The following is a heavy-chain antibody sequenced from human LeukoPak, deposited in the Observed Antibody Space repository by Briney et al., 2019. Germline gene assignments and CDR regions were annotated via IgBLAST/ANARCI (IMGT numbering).Heavy chain of an antibody. D-gene: IGHD6-6*01. V-gene: IGHV4-30-4*01. CDR3: ARAPYSSSSARHIDY. Sequence: SETLSLTCTVSGDSISSDNYYWNWIRQPPGKGLEWIGYIYYSGSTYYNPSLKSRITISVDTSKNQFSLKLSSVTAADTAVHYCARAPYSSSSARHIDYWGQGTLITVSS. CDR1: GDSISSDNYY. J-gene: IGHJ4*02. CDR2: IYYSGST.